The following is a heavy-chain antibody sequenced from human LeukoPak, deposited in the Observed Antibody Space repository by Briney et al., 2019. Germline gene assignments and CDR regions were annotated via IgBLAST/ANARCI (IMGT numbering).Heavy chain of an antibody. CDR2: IWFDGSKQ. J-gene: IGHJ4*02. Sequence: PGGSLRLSCAASGFTFRNYGIHWVRQAPGKGLEWVAVIWFDGSKQYYADSVKGRFTVSRDDSKNSLHLQMNSLRTEDTAVYYCARDAGPAAPDLDYWGQGTLVAVSS. D-gene: IGHD6-13*01. CDR1: GFTFRNYG. V-gene: IGHV3-33*01. CDR3: ARDAGPAAPDLDY.